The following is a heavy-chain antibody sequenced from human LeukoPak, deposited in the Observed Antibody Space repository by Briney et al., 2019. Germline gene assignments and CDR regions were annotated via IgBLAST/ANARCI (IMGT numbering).Heavy chain of an antibody. CDR1: GYTFTSYY. CDR2: INPSGGST. V-gene: IGHV1-46*01. CDR3: ARDQEAFDY. Sequence: ASVKVSCKASGYTFTSYYMHWVRQAPGQGLEWMGIINPSGGSTSYAQKFQGRVTVTRDASTSTVHVELSGLRSEDTAVYYCARDQEAFDYWGQGTLVTVSS. J-gene: IGHJ4*02.